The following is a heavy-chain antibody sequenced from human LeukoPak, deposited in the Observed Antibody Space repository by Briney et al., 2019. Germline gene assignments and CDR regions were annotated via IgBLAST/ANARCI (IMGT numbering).Heavy chain of an antibody. J-gene: IGHJ4*02. CDR2: IYPGDSDT. Sequence: GESLKISCEVSGYSFTSYWIGWVRQMPGKGLEWMGIIYPGDSDTNYSPSFQGQVTISADKSISTAYLQWSSLKASDTAMYYCVRHTGAAAAHPFDYWGQGTLVTVSS. D-gene: IGHD6-13*01. V-gene: IGHV5-51*01. CDR3: VRHTGAAAAHPFDY. CDR1: GYSFTSYW.